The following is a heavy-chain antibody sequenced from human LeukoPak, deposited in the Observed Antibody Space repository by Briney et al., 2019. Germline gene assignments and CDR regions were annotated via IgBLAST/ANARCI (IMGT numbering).Heavy chain of an antibody. Sequence: SETLSLTCTVSGGSISSSSYYWGWIRQPPGKGLEWIGSIYYSGSTYYNPSLKSRVTISVDTSKNQFSLKLSSVTAADTAVYYCARGNSPRYYDFWSGYYSGFQFTPRCFDIWGQGTMVTVSS. CDR1: GGSISSSSYY. V-gene: IGHV4-39*07. D-gene: IGHD3-3*01. J-gene: IGHJ3*02. CDR2: IYYSGST. CDR3: ARGNSPRYYDFWSGYYSGFQFTPRCFDI.